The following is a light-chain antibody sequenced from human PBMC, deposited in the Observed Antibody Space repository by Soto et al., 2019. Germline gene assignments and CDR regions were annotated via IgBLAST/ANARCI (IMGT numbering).Light chain of an antibody. J-gene: IGKJ1*01. Sequence: EIVITQSPATLSVSPGERATLSCRASQSVSSNLAWYQQKPGQAPRLLIYGASTRATGIPARFSGSGSGTEFTLTISSLQPEDFATYFCQQSYSTPPWTFGQGTKVDIK. CDR2: GAS. CDR1: QSVSSN. V-gene: IGKV3-15*01. CDR3: QQSYSTPPWT.